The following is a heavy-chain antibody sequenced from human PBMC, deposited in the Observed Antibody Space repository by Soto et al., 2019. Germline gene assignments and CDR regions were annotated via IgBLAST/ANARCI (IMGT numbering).Heavy chain of an antibody. V-gene: IGHV3-30*18. CDR3: AKDENDFWSGPYFNY. CDR1: GFTFSSYG. J-gene: IGHJ4*02. D-gene: IGHD3-3*01. Sequence: GGSLRLSCAASGFTFSSYGMHWVRQAPGKGLEWVAVISYDGSNRYYADSVKGRFTISRDNSKNTLYLQMNSLRAEDTAVYYCAKDENDFWSGPYFNYWGQGTLVTVSS. CDR2: ISYDGSNR.